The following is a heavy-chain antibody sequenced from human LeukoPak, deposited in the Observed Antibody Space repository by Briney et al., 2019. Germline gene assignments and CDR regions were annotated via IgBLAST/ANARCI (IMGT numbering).Heavy chain of an antibody. D-gene: IGHD5-18*01. V-gene: IGHV3-21*01. CDR3: ARGGLGYSYGQLIPETWNDY. J-gene: IGHJ4*02. Sequence: PGGSLRLSCAASGFTFSSYSMNWVRQAPGKGLEWVSSISSSSSYIYYADSVKGRFTISRDNAKNSLYLQMNSLRAEDTAVYYCARGGLGYSYGQLIPETWNDYWGQGTLVTVSS. CDR1: GFTFSSYS. CDR2: ISSSSSYI.